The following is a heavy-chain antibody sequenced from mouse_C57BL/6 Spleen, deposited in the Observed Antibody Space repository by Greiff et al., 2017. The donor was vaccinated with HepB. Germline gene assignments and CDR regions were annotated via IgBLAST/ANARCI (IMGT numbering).Heavy chain of an antibody. J-gene: IGHJ2*01. CDR1: GFTFSSYA. Sequence: EVQLVESGGGLVKPGGSLKLSCAASGFTFSSYAMSWVRQTPEKRLEWVATISDGGSYTYYPDNVKGRFTISRDNAKNNLYLQMSHLKSEDTAMYYCAREGVVDPYFDYWGQGTTLTVSS. CDR3: AREGVVDPYFDY. V-gene: IGHV5-4*01. CDR2: ISDGGSYT. D-gene: IGHD1-1*01.